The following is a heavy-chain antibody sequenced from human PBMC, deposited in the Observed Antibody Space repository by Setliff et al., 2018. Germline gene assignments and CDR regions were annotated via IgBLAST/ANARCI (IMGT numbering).Heavy chain of an antibody. CDR1: GGSISDNGYF. CDR2: IYFGGNT. D-gene: IGHD1-26*01. J-gene: IGHJ3*02. Sequence: PSETLSLTCTVPGGSISDNGYFWGWVRQPPGKGLEWFGNIYFGGNTYFNPSFKSRVTMSIDTSNSQFSLKLSSVTAADTAIYYCARDASASDGRNAFDIWGQGTMVTVSS. CDR3: ARDASASDGRNAFDI. V-gene: IGHV4-39*07.